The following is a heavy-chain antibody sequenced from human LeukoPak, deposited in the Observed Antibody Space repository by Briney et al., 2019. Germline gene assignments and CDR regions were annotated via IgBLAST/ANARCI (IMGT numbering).Heavy chain of an antibody. CDR3: ARDIGHDYGDPIDY. CDR1: GYTFTGYY. D-gene: IGHD4-17*01. CDR2: INPNSGGT. J-gene: IGHJ4*02. V-gene: IGHV1-2*02. Sequence: ASVKVSCKASGYTFTGYYMHWLRQAPGQGLEGMGWINPNSGGTNYAQKFQGRVTMTRDTSISTAYMELSRLRSDDTAVYYCARDIGHDYGDPIDYWGQGTLVTVSS.